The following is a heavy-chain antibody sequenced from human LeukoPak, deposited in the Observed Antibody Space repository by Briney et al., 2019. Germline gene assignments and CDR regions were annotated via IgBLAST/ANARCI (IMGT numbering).Heavy chain of an antibody. V-gene: IGHV7-4-1*02. CDR3: AREILRFDY. Sequence: ASVKVSCKASGYTFTSYSMNWVRQAPGQGLEWMGWINTNTGNPTFAQGLTGRFVFSLDTSVSTAYLQISSLKAEDTAVYYCAREILRFDYWGQGTLVTVSS. CDR2: INTNTGNP. CDR1: GYTFTSYS. J-gene: IGHJ4*02.